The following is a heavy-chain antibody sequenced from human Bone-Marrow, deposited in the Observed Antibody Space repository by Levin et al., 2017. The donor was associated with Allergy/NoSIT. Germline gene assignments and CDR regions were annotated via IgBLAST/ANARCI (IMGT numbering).Heavy chain of an antibody. V-gene: IGHV3-48*01. CDR2: ISSSGTSI. D-gene: IGHD3-22*01. J-gene: IGHJ3*02. Sequence: GESLKISRAVSGFTFSSYSMNWVRQAPGQGLEWISYISSSGTSIYYADSVKGRFTISRDNAESSLYLQMNTLRAEDTAIYYCARAQGGLSGYYFYAFDIWGQGTMVTVSS. CDR3: ARAQGGLSGYYFYAFDI. CDR1: GFTFSSYS.